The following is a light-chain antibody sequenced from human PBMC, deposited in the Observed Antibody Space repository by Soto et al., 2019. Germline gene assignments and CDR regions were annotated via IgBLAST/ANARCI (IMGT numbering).Light chain of an antibody. J-gene: IGKJ1*01. CDR2: EAS. Sequence: EIVLTQSPGTLSLSPGERATLSCRASQSVSGTYVAWYQQRPGQTPKLLIYEASTRATGIPDRFSGRGSGTDYTLTIDRLEPEDFAVYYCQQYGNSPQTFGQGTKVEI. V-gene: IGKV3-20*01. CDR1: QSVSGTY. CDR3: QQYGNSPQT.